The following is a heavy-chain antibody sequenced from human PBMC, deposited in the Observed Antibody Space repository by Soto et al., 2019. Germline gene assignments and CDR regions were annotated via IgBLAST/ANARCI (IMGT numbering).Heavy chain of an antibody. CDR2: IHNSVST. CDR3: ARSRYSGSYFFDY. J-gene: IGHJ4*02. V-gene: IGHV4-30-4*01. CDR1: GGSISSGDYY. Sequence: SETLSLTCTVSGGSISSGDYYWSWIRQPPGKGLEWVAYIHNSVSTHYNPSLKSRVTISVDTSKNQFSLKLSSVTAADTAVYYCARSRYSGSYFFDYWGQGILVTVSS. D-gene: IGHD1-26*01.